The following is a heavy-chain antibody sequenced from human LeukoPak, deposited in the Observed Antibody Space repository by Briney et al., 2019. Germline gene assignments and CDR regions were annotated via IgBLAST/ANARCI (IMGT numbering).Heavy chain of an antibody. Sequence: GGSLRLSCAASGFTFSSYGMSWVRQAPGKGLVWVSRINSDGSSTSYADSVKGRFTISRDNAKNTLYLQMNSLRAEDTAVYYCARASRGGNDAFDIWGQGTMVTVSS. D-gene: IGHD1-26*01. CDR3: ARASRGGNDAFDI. V-gene: IGHV3-74*01. J-gene: IGHJ3*02. CDR1: GFTFSSYG. CDR2: INSDGSST.